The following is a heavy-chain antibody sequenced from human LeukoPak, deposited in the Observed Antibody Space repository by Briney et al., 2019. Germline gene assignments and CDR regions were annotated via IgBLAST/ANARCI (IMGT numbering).Heavy chain of an antibody. D-gene: IGHD6-19*01. V-gene: IGHV3-21*01. CDR3: VKDGDDSGWNYFDY. Sequence: PGGSLRLSCAASGFSFSRYWMSWVRQAPGKGLEWVSSISSSSSDKEYADSVKGRFTISRDNSQNTLSLQMNSLRAEDTAVYYCVKDGDDSGWNYFDYWGQGTLVTVSS. CDR2: ISSSSSDK. J-gene: IGHJ4*02. CDR1: GFSFSRYW.